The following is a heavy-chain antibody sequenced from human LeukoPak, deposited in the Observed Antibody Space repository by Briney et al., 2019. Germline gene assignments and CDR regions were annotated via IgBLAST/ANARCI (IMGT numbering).Heavy chain of an antibody. CDR2: IYPGDSDT. J-gene: IGHJ4*02. D-gene: IGHD2-15*01. CDR3: ASQYCSGGSCYGY. CDR1: GYSFTSYW. Sequence: GESLKISCKGSGYSFTSYWIGWVRQMPGKGLEWMVIIYPGDSDTRYSPSFQGQVTISADKSISTAYLQWSSLKASDTAMYYCASQYCSGGSCYGYWGQGTLVTVSS. V-gene: IGHV5-51*01.